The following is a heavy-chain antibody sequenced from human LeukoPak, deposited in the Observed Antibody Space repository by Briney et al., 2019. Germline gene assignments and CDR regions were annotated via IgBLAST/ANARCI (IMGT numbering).Heavy chain of an antibody. J-gene: IGHJ6*04. CDR1: GFTFSSYW. D-gene: IGHD3-10*02. CDR2: INTDGRTT. CDR3: AELGITMIGGV. Sequence: PGGSLRLSCGASGFTFSSYWMHWVRQAPGKGLVWVSGINTDGRTTTYADSVKGRFTISRDNAKNSLYLQTNSLRAEDTAVYYCAELGITMIGGVWGKGTTVTISS. V-gene: IGHV3-74*01.